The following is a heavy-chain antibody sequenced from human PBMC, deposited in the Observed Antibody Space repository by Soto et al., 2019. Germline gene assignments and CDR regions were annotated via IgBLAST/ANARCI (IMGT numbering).Heavy chain of an antibody. J-gene: IGHJ4*02. D-gene: IGHD3-22*01. CDR1: GFTLSSYT. CDR2: ISSTSSFI. V-gene: IGHV3-21*01. Sequence: PGGSLRLSCAVSGFTLSSYTMNWVRQAPGKGLEWVSFISSTSSFIYYADSVRGRFTISRDNAKNSLYLQMNSLRAEDTAVYYCARGGSYYYDSSGSLDYWGQGTLVTVSS. CDR3: ARGGSYYYDSSGSLDY.